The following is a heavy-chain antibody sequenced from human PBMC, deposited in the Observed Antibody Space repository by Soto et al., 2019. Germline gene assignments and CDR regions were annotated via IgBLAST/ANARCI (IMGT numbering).Heavy chain of an antibody. CDR2: IYHSGST. CDR3: AREWGSSSVKSCRYFDL. D-gene: IGHD6-6*01. CDR1: GGSISSGGYS. J-gene: IGHJ2*01. V-gene: IGHV4-30-2*01. Sequence: QLQLQESGSGLVKPSQTLSLTCAVSGGSISSGGYSWSWIRQPPGKGLEWIGYIYHSGSTYYNPSLKSRVTISVDRTRHQCSLKLSSVTAADTAVYYCAREWGSSSVKSCRYFDLWGRGTLVTVSS.